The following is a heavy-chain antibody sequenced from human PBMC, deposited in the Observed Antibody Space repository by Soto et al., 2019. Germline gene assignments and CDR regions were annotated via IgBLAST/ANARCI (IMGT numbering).Heavy chain of an antibody. CDR3: ATSSGALAASFPYYFDY. J-gene: IGHJ4*02. V-gene: IGHV3-11*01. Sequence: SLRLSCAAAGFRFNDYYMTWIRQAPGKGLEWVSYISSGSSTIYYAHSVKGRFTISRDNAKNSLYLQMNSLRAEDTAVYYCATSSGALAASFPYYFDYWGQGTLVTVSS. D-gene: IGHD6-25*01. CDR2: ISSGSSTI. CDR1: GFRFNDYY.